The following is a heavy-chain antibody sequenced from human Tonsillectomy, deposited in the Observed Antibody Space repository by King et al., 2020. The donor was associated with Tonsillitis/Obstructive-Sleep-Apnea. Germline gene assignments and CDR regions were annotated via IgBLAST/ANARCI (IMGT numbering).Heavy chain of an antibody. CDR2: IRSKAYGGTT. D-gene: IGHD2-15*01. V-gene: IGHV3-49*04. CDR3: SRYGEIGYCSGGSCYTGI. J-gene: IGHJ4*02. Sequence: VQLVESGGGLVQPGRSLRLSCTASGFTFGDYAMSWVRQAPGKGLEWVGFIRSKAYGGTTEYAASVKGRFTISRYDSKSIAYLQMNSLKTEDTAVYYYSRYGEIGYCSGGSCYTGIWGQGTLVTVSS. CDR1: GFTFGDYA.